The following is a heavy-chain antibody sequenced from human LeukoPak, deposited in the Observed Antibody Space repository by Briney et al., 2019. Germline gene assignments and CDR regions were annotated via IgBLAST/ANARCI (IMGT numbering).Heavy chain of an antibody. CDR2: ISGSSSYT. CDR1: GFTFSDYY. CDR3: ARVRSGYYADY. J-gene: IGHJ4*02. V-gene: IGHV3-11*06. Sequence: GGSLRLSCAASGFTFSDYYMAWIRQAPGKGLEWVSYISGSSSYTNHAGSVKGRFTISRDNAKNSLYLQMSSLSDDDTAVYYCARVRSGYYADYWGQGTLVTASS. D-gene: IGHD3-10*01.